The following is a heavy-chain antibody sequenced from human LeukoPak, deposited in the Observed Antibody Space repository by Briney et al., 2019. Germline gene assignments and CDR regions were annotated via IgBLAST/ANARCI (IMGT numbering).Heavy chain of an antibody. CDR3: ARDPRYYYYYMDV. Sequence: GGSLRLSCAASGFTFSSYSMNWVRQAPGKGLKWVSYISSSSSTIYYADSVKGRFAISRDNAKNSLYLQMNSLRAEDTAVYYCARDPRYYYYYMDVWGKGTTVTVSS. J-gene: IGHJ6*03. V-gene: IGHV3-48*04. CDR1: GFTFSSYS. CDR2: ISSSSSTI.